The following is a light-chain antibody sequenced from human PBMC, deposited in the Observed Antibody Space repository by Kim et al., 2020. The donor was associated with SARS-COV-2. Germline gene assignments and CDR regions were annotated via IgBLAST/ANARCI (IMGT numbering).Light chain of an antibody. J-gene: IGKJ4*01. V-gene: IGKV3-15*01. CDR1: QSVSSK. CDR2: GAS. CDR3: QQYNNWPFT. Sequence: EIVMTQSPATLSVSPGERATLSCRASQSVSSKLAWYQQKPGQAPRLLIYGASTGATGFPARFSGSGSGTDFTLTINSLQSEDVAVYYCQQYNNWPFTFGGGTKLEI.